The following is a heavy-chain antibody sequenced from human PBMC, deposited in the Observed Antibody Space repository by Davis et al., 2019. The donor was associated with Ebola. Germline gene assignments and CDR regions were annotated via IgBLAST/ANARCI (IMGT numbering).Heavy chain of an antibody. CDR2: IDPSDSYT. CDR1: GFSFTNYW. V-gene: IGHV5-10-1*01. J-gene: IGHJ6*02. Sequence: GESLKISCQISGFSFTNYWISWVRQLPGKGLEWMGRIDPSDSYTNYSPSFQGHVTISADKSISTAYLQWSSLKASDTAMYYCARTDYYYYGMDVWGQGTTVTVSS. CDR3: ARTDYYYYGMDV.